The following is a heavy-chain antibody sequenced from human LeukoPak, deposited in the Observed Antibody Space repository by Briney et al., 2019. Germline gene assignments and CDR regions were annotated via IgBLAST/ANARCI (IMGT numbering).Heavy chain of an antibody. D-gene: IGHD6-13*01. CDR2: IKQDGREE. V-gene: IGHV3-7*01. Sequence: PGGSLRLSCAASGFTFSTYWMSWVRQAPGKGLEWVANIKQDGREEYYVDSVKGRFTISRDNAKNSLYLQMNSLRAEDTAVYYCASAPRGGSSWYYFDYWGQGTLVTVSS. J-gene: IGHJ4*02. CDR3: ASAPRGGSSWYYFDY. CDR1: GFTFSTYW.